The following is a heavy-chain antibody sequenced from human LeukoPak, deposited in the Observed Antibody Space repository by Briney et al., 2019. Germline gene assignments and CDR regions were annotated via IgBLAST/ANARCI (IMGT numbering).Heavy chain of an antibody. Sequence: SETLSLTCTVSGDSISSYYWSWIRQPPGKGLEWIGYIYYSGSTNYNPSLKSRVTISLDTSKNQVSLKLSSVTAADTAVYYCARVVSNGDRAAFDIWGQGTMITVSS. CDR3: ARVVSNGDRAAFDI. J-gene: IGHJ3*02. CDR1: GDSISSYY. V-gene: IGHV4-59*01. CDR2: IYYSGST. D-gene: IGHD2-8*01.